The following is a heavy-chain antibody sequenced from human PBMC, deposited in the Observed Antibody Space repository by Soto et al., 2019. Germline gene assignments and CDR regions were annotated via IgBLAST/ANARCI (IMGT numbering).Heavy chain of an antibody. J-gene: IGHJ6*02. CDR3: AKDGDYFDFWSGYGLDV. Sequence: PGGSLRLSCAASGFTFSNYAVSWVRQAPGKGLEWVSAISGSGSSTYYADSAKGRFSIFRDNSKNTVYLLMNSLRAEDTAVYYCAKDGDYFDFWSGYGLDVWGQGTTVTVSS. V-gene: IGHV3-23*01. D-gene: IGHD3-3*01. CDR2: ISGSGSST. CDR1: GFTFSNYA.